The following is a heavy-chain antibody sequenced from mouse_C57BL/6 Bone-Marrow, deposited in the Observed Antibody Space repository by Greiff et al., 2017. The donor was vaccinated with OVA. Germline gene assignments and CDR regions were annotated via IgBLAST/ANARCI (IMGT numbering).Heavy chain of an antibody. CDR1: GYTFTDYE. V-gene: IGHV1-15*01. J-gene: IGHJ4*01. D-gene: IGHD2-5*01. CDR3: TRGYSNYYAMYY. CDR2: IDPETGGT. Sequence: VQLVESGAELVRPAASVTLSCKASGYTFTDYEMHWVKQTPVHGLEWIGAIDPETGGTAYNQKFKGKAILTADKSSSTAYMELRSLTSEDSAVYYCTRGYSNYYAMYYWGQGTSVTVSS.